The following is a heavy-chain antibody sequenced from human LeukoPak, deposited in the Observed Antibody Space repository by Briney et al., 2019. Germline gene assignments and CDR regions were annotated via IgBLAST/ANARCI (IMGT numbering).Heavy chain of an antibody. CDR3: ARDALRADSGSYRYNWFDP. CDR1: GGTFSSYA. V-gene: IGHV1-69*01. Sequence: SVKVSCKASGGTFSSYAISWVRQAPGQGLEWMGGIIPIFGTANYAQKFQGRVTITADESTSTAYMELSSLRSEDTAVYYCARDALRADSGSYRYNWFDPWGQGTLVTVSS. D-gene: IGHD1-26*01. CDR2: IIPIFGTA. J-gene: IGHJ5*02.